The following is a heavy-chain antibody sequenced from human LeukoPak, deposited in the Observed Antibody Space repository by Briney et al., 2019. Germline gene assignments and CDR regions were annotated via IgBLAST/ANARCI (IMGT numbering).Heavy chain of an antibody. CDR1: GFTFNTHA. V-gene: IGHV3-23*01. D-gene: IGHD5-18*01. CDR2: INGNGAST. Sequence: GGSLRLSCAASGFTFNTHAMSWVRQAPGKGLEWVSGINGNGASTYYSDSVKGRFTISRDNSKNTLYLQMSSLRAEDTAIYYCAKDQGYSYYYLDYWGQGTLVTVSS. CDR3: AKDQGYSYYYLDY. J-gene: IGHJ4*02.